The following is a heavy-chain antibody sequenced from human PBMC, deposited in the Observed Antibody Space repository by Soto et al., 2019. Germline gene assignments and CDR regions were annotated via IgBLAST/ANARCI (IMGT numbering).Heavy chain of an antibody. V-gene: IGHV3-23*01. CDR3: AKGSIVATIAGAYYYYGMDV. J-gene: IGHJ6*02. CDR2: ISGSGGST. CDR1: GFTFSSYA. D-gene: IGHD5-12*01. Sequence: EVQLLESGGGLVQPGGSLRLSCAASGFTFSSYAMSWVRQAPGKGLEWVSAISGSGGSTYYADSVKGRFTISRDNSKKTLYLQMNSLRAEDTAVYYCAKGSIVATIAGAYYYYGMDVWGQGTTVTVSS.